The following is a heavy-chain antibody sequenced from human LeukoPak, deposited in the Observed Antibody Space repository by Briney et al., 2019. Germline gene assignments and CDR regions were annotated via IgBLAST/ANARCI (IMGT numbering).Heavy chain of an antibody. CDR1: GYSISSGYY. J-gene: IGHJ4*02. CDR2: IYHSGST. Sequence: SETLSLTCTVSGYSISSGYYWGWIRPPPGKGLEWIGSIYHSGSTYYNPSLKSRVTISVDTSKNQFSLKLSSVTAADTAVYYCARDVHYDFWSGYYPYYFDYWGQGTLVTVSS. V-gene: IGHV4-38-2*02. CDR3: ARDVHYDFWSGYYPYYFDY. D-gene: IGHD3-3*01.